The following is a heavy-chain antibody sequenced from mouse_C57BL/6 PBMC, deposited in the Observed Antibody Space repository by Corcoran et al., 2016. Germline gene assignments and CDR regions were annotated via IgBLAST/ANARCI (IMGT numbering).Heavy chain of an antibody. CDR1: VSKFTDYY. Sequence: EVQLQQYGTELVKPGASVKISCKAAVSKFTDYYMNWVKQSHGKSLEWIGDINPNNGGTSYNQKFKGKATLTVYKSSSTAYMELRSLTSEDSAVYYCARQEPSYYAMDYWGQGTSVTVS. V-gene: IGHV1-26*01. CDR2: INPNNGGT. CDR3: ARQEPSYYAMDY. J-gene: IGHJ4*01.